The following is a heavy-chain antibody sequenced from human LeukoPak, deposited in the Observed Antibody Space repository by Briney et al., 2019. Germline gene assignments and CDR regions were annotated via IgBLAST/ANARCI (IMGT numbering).Heavy chain of an antibody. CDR3: ARDSQDTIYGFNP. CDR2: IYNSGST. V-gene: IGHV4-59*01. J-gene: IGHJ5*02. CDR1: GGSISSYC. D-gene: IGHD3-3*01. Sequence: SETLSLTCTVSGGSISSYCWSWIRQPPGKGLEWIGYIYNSGSTNYNPSLKSRVTISVDTSKNQFSLKLNSVTAADTAVYYCARDSQDTIYGFNPWGQGTLVTVSS.